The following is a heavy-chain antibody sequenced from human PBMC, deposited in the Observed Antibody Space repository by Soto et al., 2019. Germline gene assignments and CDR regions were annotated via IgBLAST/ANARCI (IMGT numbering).Heavy chain of an antibody. CDR2: IYPGDSDT. D-gene: IGHD2-2*01. Sequence: GESLKISCKGSGYSFTIHWIAWVRQMPGKGLEWMGIIYPGDSDTRYSPSFQGQVTISADKSISAAYLQWRSLKASDSAMYYCARSAVPTAIEGFDMWGQGTTVTVSS. CDR3: ARSAVPTAIEGFDM. J-gene: IGHJ3*02. CDR1: GYSFTIHW. V-gene: IGHV5-51*01.